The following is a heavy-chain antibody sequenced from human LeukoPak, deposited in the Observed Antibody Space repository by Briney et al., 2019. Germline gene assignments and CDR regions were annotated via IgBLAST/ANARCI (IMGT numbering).Heavy chain of an antibody. CDR1: GYTFTSYG. Sequence: ASVKVSCKASGYTFTSYGISWVRQAPGQGLERMGWISAYNGNTNYAQKLQGRVTMTTDTSTSTAYMELRSLRSDDTAVYYCARDAGDYGDYYYYGMDVWGQGTTVTVSS. D-gene: IGHD4-17*01. CDR2: ISAYNGNT. CDR3: ARDAGDYGDYYYYGMDV. J-gene: IGHJ6*02. V-gene: IGHV1-18*01.